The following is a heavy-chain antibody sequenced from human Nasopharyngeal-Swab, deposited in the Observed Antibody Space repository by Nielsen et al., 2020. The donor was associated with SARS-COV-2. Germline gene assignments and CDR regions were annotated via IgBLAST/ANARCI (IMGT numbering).Heavy chain of an antibody. Sequence: GGSLRLSCAASGFNFSSYGMHWVRQAPGKGLEWVAVIWYDGSNKYYADSVKGRFTISRDNSKNTLYLQMNSLRAEDTAVYYCARDPPATWYGMDVWGQGTTVTVSS. CDR1: GFNFSSYG. CDR2: IWYDGSNK. J-gene: IGHJ6*02. CDR3: ARDPPATWYGMDV. V-gene: IGHV3-33*01.